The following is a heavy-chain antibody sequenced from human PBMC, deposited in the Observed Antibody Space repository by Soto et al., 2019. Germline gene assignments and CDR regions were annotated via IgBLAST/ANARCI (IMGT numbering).Heavy chain of an antibody. CDR1: GGSISSSDW. V-gene: IGHV4-4*02. D-gene: IGHD6-13*01. J-gene: IGHJ4*02. CDR3: ARGAGDSSWYPTYFDY. CDR2: IYHSGST. Sequence: QVQLQESGPGLVKPSGTLSLTCAVSGGSISSSDWWSWVRQPPGKGLEWIGDIYHSGSTNYNPSLKSRVTRSVDKSKNQFSLKLSSVTAADTAVYYCARGAGDSSWYPTYFDYWGQGTLVTVSS.